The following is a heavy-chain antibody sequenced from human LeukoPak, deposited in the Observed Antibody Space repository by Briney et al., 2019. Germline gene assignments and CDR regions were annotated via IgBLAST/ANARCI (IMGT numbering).Heavy chain of an antibody. Sequence: SETLSLTCAVSGYSISSGYHWGWIRQPPGKGLEWIGSIYHSGSTYYNPPLKSRVTISVDTSKNQFSLKLSSVTAADTAVYYCARQTGTTPSFDYWGQGTLVTVSS. CDR2: IYHSGST. V-gene: IGHV4-38-2*01. CDR3: ARQTGTTPSFDY. D-gene: IGHD1-1*01. CDR1: GYSISSGYH. J-gene: IGHJ4*02.